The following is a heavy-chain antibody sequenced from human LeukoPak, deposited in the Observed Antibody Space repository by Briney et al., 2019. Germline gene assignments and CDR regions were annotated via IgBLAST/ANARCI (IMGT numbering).Heavy chain of an antibody. CDR3: GKTTVGYSSGQKPAWPVDF. CDR1: GFTFSSHA. D-gene: IGHD5-18*01. J-gene: IGHJ4*02. V-gene: IGHV3-23*01. CDR2: IVGSGGSP. Sequence: GGSLLLSCEAAGFTFSSHAMYWGRPAPGKGVEGGAGIVGSGGSPHYADSVKGRFTISRDNSRNTVYLQINSLRDDDTAVYYCGKTTVGYSSGQKPAWPVDFWGQGTLVTVSS.